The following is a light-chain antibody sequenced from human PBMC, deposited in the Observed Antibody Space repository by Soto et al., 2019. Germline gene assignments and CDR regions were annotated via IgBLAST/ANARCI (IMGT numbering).Light chain of an antibody. J-gene: IGKJ1*01. Sequence: EIVLTQSPGTLSLSPGERATLSCRASHGGISNYFAWYQQKPGQAPRLLIYHTSSRESGIPDRFSGSGSGTDFTLTISRLEPEDFAVYYCRQYGDLPWTFGQGTKVDIK. CDR1: HGGISNY. CDR3: RQYGDLPWT. V-gene: IGKV3-20*01. CDR2: HTS.